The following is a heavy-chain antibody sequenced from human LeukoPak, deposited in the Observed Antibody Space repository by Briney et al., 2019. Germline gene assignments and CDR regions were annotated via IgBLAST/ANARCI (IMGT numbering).Heavy chain of an antibody. D-gene: IGHD4-11*01. CDR1: GFTFSSFG. J-gene: IGHJ4*02. Sequence: GGSLRLSCAASGFTFSSFGIHWVRQAPGKGLEWVAFIRYDGSNKYYADSVKGRFTISRDDSKNTLYLQMNSLRAEATAVYYCAKEKEQHSNYGFNYLDYWGQGTLVTVSS. CDR2: IRYDGSNK. V-gene: IGHV3-30*02. CDR3: AKEKEQHSNYGFNYLDY.